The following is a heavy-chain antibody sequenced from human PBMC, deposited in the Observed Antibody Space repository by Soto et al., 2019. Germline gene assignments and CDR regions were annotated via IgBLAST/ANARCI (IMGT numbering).Heavy chain of an antibody. CDR3: ARARLELRDPFDY. D-gene: IGHD1-7*01. CDR2: INSDGSST. Sequence: GGSLRLSCAASGFTFSSYWMHWVRQAPGKGLVWVSRINSDGSSTSYADSVKGRFTISRDNAKNTLYLQMNSLRAEDTAVYYCARARLELRDPFDYWGQGTLVTVSS. CDR1: GFTFSSYW. J-gene: IGHJ4*02. V-gene: IGHV3-74*01.